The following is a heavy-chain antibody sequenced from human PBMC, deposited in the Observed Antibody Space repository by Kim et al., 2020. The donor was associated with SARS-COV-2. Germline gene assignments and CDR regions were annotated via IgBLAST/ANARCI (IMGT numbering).Heavy chain of an antibody. V-gene: IGHV4-61*01. CDR2: IYYSGST. D-gene: IGHD1-7*01. Sequence: SETLSLTCTVSGGSVSSGSYYWSWIRQPPGKGLEWIGYIYYSGSTNYNPSLKSRVTISVDTSKNQFSLKLSSVTAADTAVYYCARVCAPITGTAELYYFDYWGQGTLVTVSS. CDR3: ARVCAPITGTAELYYFDY. CDR1: GGSVSSGSYY. J-gene: IGHJ4*02.